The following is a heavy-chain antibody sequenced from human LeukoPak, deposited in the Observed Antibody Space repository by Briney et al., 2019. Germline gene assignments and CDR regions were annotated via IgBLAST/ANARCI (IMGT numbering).Heavy chain of an antibody. V-gene: IGHV3-53*01. D-gene: IGHD6-13*01. CDR1: GFTVSSNY. Sequence: GGSLRLSCAASGFTVSSNYMSWVRQAPGKGLEWVSVIYSGGSTYYADSVKGRFTISRDNSKNTLYLQMNSLRAGDTAVYYCARGGIAAAPGRAFDIWGQGTMVTVSS. CDR3: ARGGIAAAPGRAFDI. J-gene: IGHJ3*02. CDR2: IYSGGST.